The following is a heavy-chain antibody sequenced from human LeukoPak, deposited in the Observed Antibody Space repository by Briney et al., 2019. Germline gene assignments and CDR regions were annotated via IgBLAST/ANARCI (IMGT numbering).Heavy chain of an antibody. CDR1: GFTFSSYG. CDR2: ISYDGSNK. V-gene: IGHV3-30*18. CDR3: AKVGECGGSSSGSDYYYMDV. J-gene: IGHJ6*03. D-gene: IGHD2-15*01. Sequence: GGSLRLSCAASGFTFSSYGMHWVRQAPGKGLEWVAVISYDGSNKYYADSVKGRFTISRDNSKNTLYLQMNSLRAEDTAVYYCAKVGECGGSSSGSDYYYMDVWGKGTTVTVSS.